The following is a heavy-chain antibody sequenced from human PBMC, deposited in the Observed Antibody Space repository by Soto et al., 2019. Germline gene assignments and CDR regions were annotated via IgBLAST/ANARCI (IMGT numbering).Heavy chain of an antibody. CDR3: ARWVGGSMYDNSGKYDS. J-gene: IGHJ5*01. Sequence: QVQLVESGGGVVQPGRSLRLTCAASGFTFSSNGMHWVRQAPGKGLEWVALVSYDGNKTYYADSVRGRFTISRDNSENTLYLQMNSLRAEDTAVYYCARWVGGSMYDNSGKYDSWGQGTLVTVSS. D-gene: IGHD3-22*01. V-gene: IGHV3-30*03. CDR2: VSYDGNKT. CDR1: GFTFSSNG.